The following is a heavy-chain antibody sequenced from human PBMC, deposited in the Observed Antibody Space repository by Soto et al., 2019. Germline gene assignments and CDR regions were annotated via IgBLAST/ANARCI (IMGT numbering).Heavy chain of an antibody. J-gene: IGHJ4*02. CDR1: GFTVSNNY. CDR3: ARAGTYNWV. Sequence: EVQLVESGGGLVQPGGSLRLSCAASGFTVSNNYMRWVRQAPGKGLEWVSLIYSGGATYYADSVKDRFTISRDNSKNTLYLQMNSLRAEDTAVYYCARAGTYNWVGGQGSLVTVSS. CDR2: IYSGGAT. V-gene: IGHV3-66*01. D-gene: IGHD1-1*01.